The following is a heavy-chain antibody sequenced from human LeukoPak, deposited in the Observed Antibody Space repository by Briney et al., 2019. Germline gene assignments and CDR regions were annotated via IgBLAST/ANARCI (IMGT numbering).Heavy chain of an antibody. J-gene: IGHJ4*02. Sequence: GGSLRLSCVASGFTFSSYTIHWVRQAPGKGLEWVAVISYDGSNKYYADSVKGRFTISRDNSKNTLYLQMNSLRAEDAAMYYCARDQSSGWGFDYWGQGTLVTVSS. CDR2: ISYDGSNK. D-gene: IGHD6-25*01. V-gene: IGHV3-30*04. CDR3: ARDQSSGWGFDY. CDR1: GFTFSSYT.